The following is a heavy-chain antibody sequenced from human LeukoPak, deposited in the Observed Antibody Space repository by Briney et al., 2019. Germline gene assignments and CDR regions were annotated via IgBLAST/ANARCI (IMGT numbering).Heavy chain of an antibody. V-gene: IGHV1-8*01. Sequence: GASVKVSCKASGYTFTSYDINWVRQATGQGLEWMGWMNPNSGNTGYAQKLQGRVTMTTDTSTSTAYMELRSLRSDDTAVYYCARVRPLPQNIVVVPAAMPDPWGQGTLVTVSS. CDR3: ARVRPLPQNIVVVPAAMPDP. J-gene: IGHJ5*02. D-gene: IGHD2-2*01. CDR2: MNPNSGNT. CDR1: GYTFTSYD.